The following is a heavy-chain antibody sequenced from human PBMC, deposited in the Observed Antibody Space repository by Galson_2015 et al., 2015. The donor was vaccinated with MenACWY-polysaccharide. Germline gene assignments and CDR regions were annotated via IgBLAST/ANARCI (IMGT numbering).Heavy chain of an antibody. CDR3: ARVRGSYSVDY. V-gene: IGHV3-11*01. CDR2: ISNSGGTI. Sequence: SLRLSCAASGFTFRDYYMSWMRQAPEKGLEWVSYISNSGGTIYYADSVKGRFTISRDNAKNSLYLQLTSLRAEDTALYYCARVRGSYSVDYWGQGTLVTVSS. D-gene: IGHD1-26*01. CDR1: GFTFRDYY. J-gene: IGHJ4*02.